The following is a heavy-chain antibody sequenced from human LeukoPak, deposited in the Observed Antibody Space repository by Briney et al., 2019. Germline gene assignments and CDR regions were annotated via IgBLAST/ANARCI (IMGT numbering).Heavy chain of an antibody. D-gene: IGHD6-19*01. J-gene: IGHJ4*02. V-gene: IGHV1-69*04. CDR3: ATDRSWEQWLVHS. Sequence: GSSVKVSCKASGGTFSSYAISWVRQAPGQGLEWMGRIIPILGIANYAQKFQGRVTITADKSTSTAYMELSSLRSEDTAVYYCATDRSWEQWLVHSWGQGTLVTVSS. CDR2: IIPILGIA. CDR1: GGTFSSYA.